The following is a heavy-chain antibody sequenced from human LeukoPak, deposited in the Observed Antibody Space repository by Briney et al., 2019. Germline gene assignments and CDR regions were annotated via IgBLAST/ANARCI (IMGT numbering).Heavy chain of an antibody. CDR2: IRSNTDGGTT. Sequence: GGSLRLSCAASGFIFRHAWMNWVRQAPGKGLEWLGRIRSNTDGGTTDYAAALKGRFTISRDDSKNTLYLQMNSLKTEDTAVYYCTTRQRWGQGTLVTVSS. CDR1: GFIFRHAW. D-gene: IGHD6-25*01. V-gene: IGHV3-15*01. J-gene: IGHJ4*02. CDR3: TTRQR.